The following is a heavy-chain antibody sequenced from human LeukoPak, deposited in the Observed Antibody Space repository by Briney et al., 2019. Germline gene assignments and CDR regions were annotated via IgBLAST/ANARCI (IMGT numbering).Heavy chain of an antibody. Sequence: GGSLRLSCAASGFTFSSYSMNWVRQAPGKGLEWVSYISSSSSTIYYADSVKGRFTISRDNAKNSLYLQMNSLRAEDTAVYYCARGPNRRAVAGPVIFWGQGTLVTVSS. J-gene: IGHJ4*02. CDR1: GFTFSSYS. CDR3: ARGPNRRAVAGPVIF. V-gene: IGHV3-48*01. D-gene: IGHD6-19*01. CDR2: ISSSSSTI.